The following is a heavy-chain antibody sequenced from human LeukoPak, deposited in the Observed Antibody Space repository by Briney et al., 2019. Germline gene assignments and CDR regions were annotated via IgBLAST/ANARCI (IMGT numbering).Heavy chain of an antibody. CDR2: ISYDGSNK. J-gene: IGHJ6*02. CDR3: AKSISGGFLYYFYGMDV. V-gene: IGHV3-30*18. Sequence: PGGSLRLSCAPAGFTFSSYGMHWVRQAPGKGLEWVAVISYDGSNKYYADSVKGRFTFSRDNSKNTLYLQMNSLRADDTAVYYCAKSISGGFLYYFYGMDVWGQGTTVTVSS. CDR1: GFTFSSYG. D-gene: IGHD4-23*01.